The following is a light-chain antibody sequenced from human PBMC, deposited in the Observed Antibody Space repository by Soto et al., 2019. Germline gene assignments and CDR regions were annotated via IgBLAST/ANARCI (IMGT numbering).Light chain of an antibody. CDR1: QTVSSN. V-gene: IGKV3-15*01. Sequence: EVVMTQSPATLSVSPGESATLSCRASQTVSSNLAWYQQKPGQAPRLLIDGSFTRATGVPARFSASRSGTEFTLTITSPQSEDFALYFCQQFNNFPYSFGQGTKLEIK. CDR2: GSF. J-gene: IGKJ2*03. CDR3: QQFNNFPYS.